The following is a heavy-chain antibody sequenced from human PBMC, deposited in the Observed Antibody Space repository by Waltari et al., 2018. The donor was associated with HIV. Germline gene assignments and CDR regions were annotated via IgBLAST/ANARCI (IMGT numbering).Heavy chain of an antibody. J-gene: IGHJ5*02. Sequence: QVQLQESGPGLVKPSETLSLTCAVSGGSISSYNWWIWVRQPPGKGLAWIGEMDHSGITNYNSALKSRVTISVDKSKNQFSLKLNSVTAADTAIYYCARAVSGGHGSSWLDPWGQGILVTVSS. D-gene: IGHD2-15*01. V-gene: IGHV4-4*02. CDR1: GGSISSYNW. CDR3: ARAVSGGHGSSWLDP. CDR2: MDHSGIT.